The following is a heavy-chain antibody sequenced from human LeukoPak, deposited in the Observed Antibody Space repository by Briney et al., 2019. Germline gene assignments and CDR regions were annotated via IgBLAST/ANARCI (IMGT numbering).Heavy chain of an antibody. CDR1: GFSFSYYV. V-gene: IGHV3-30-3*01. CDR2: IATDGGER. D-gene: IGHD2-2*01. CDR3: ASPQSLGYCSSTSCPPNY. Sequence: GGSLRLSCAGSGFSFSYYVMHWVRQAPGKGLEWVALIATDGGERYYADSVKGRFTISRDNSKNTLYVQMNSLRPEDTAVYYCASPQSLGYCSSTSCPPNYWGQGTLVTVSS. J-gene: IGHJ4*02.